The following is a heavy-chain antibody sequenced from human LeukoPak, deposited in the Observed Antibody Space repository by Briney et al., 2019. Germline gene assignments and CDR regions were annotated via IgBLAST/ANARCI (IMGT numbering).Heavy chain of an antibody. CDR2: INHIGST. J-gene: IGHJ4*02. CDR3: ARDRVAYSTSPMDY. D-gene: IGHD6-6*01. CDR1: GGSFSGYY. V-gene: IGHV4-34*01. Sequence: SETLSLTCAVSGGSFSGYYWSWIRQPPGKGLEWIGEINHIGSTNYNPSLKSRVTISVDTSRNQFSLRLSSVTAADTAVYYCARDRVAYSTSPMDYWGQGTHVTVSS.